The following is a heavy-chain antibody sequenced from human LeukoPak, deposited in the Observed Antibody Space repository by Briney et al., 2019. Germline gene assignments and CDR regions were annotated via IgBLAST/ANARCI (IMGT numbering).Heavy chain of an antibody. J-gene: IGHJ4*02. CDR1: GGTFSSYA. CDR3: ASRAHSSGWSSPLVGEY. V-gene: IGHV1-69*04. CDR2: IIPILDIA. D-gene: IGHD6-13*01. Sequence: ASVKVSCKASGGTFSSYAISWVRQAPGQGLEWMGRIIPILDIANYAQKFQGRVTITADKSTSTAYMELSSLRSEDTAVYYCASRAHSSGWSSPLVGEYWGQGTLVTVSS.